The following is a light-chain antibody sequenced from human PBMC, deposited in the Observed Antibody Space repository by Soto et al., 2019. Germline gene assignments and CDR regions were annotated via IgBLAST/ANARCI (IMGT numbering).Light chain of an antibody. V-gene: IGKV1-27*01. Sequence: DIQMTQSPSSLSASVGDRVTITCRASQGISNYLAWYQQKPGKVPRLLIYAASTLQSGVPSRFSGSGSGTDFTLSIGSLQPEDVATYYCQKYNSAPQTFGQGTKVEIK. J-gene: IGKJ1*01. CDR2: AAS. CDR1: QGISNY. CDR3: QKYNSAPQT.